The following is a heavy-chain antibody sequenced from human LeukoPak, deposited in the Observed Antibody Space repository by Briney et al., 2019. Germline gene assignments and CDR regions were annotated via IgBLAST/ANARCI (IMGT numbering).Heavy chain of an antibody. CDR2: IYTGGST. J-gene: IGHJ4*02. D-gene: IGHD1-26*01. V-gene: IGHV3-53*01. Sequence: PGGSLRLSCAASGVTVSSNYMSWVRQAAGKGLEWVAVIYTGGSTYYTDSVKGRFTISRDKSKNTLYLQMNSLNPQDTAMYYCTTDAPIVGGHIDHWGQGTLVTVSS. CDR3: TTDAPIVGGHIDH. CDR1: GVTVSSNY.